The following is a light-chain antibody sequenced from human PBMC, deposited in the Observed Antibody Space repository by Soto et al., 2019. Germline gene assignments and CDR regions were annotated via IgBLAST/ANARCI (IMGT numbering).Light chain of an antibody. CDR2: EVS. J-gene: IGLJ3*02. CDR3: SSYTNSGEAL. Sequence: QSALTQPASVSGSPGQSITISCTGTSSDVGGYKYVSWYQQYSGKAPKLVIYEVSNRPSGVSHRFSGSKSGNTASLTISGLQAEDEADYYCSSYTNSGEALFGGGTKVTVL. CDR1: SSDVGGYKY. V-gene: IGLV2-14*01.